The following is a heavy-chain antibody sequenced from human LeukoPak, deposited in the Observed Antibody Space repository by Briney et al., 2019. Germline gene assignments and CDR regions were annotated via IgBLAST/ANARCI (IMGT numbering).Heavy chain of an antibody. J-gene: IGHJ4*02. Sequence: GASVKLSCKASGYTFTSYDINWVRQATGQGLEWMGWMSRNSDNTGYAQKFQGRVTMARYTSISTAYMELSSLRSEDTAVYYRARARKGYSRSWYPVHLRGWNYWGQGTLVTVS. CDR3: ARARKGYSRSWYPVHLRGWNY. D-gene: IGHD6-13*01. CDR1: GYTFTSYD. CDR2: MSRNSDNT. V-gene: IGHV1-8*01.